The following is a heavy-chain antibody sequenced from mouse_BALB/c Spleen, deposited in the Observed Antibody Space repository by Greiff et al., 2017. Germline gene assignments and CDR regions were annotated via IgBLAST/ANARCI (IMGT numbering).Heavy chain of an antibody. CDR2: ISYSGST. CDR1: GYSITSDYA. J-gene: IGHJ4*01. Sequence: EVQLQESGPGLVKPSQSLSLTCTVTGYSITSDYAWNWIRQFPGNKLEWMGYISYSGSTSYNPSLKSRISITRDTSKNQFFLQLNSVTTEDTATYYCAREAYGRMDYWGQGTSVTVSS. V-gene: IGHV3-2*02. CDR3: AREAYGRMDY. D-gene: IGHD6-5*01.